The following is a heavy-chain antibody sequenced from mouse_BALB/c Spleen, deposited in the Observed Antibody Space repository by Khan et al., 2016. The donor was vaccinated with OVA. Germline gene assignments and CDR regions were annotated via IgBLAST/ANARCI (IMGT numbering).Heavy chain of an antibody. V-gene: IGHV3-2*02. J-gene: IGHJ2*01. CDR1: GFSITSDYA. CDR2: VIYSGNT. D-gene: IGHD1-1*01. Sequence: EVQLVESGPGLVKPSQSLSLTCTATGFSITSDYAWNWIRQFPGNRQEWMGFVIYSGNTNYNPSLRSRFSITRDTSNNQFFLQLNSVTSEDTATYYCERIYGGGFKYWGQGTTLTVSS. CDR3: ERIYGGGFKY.